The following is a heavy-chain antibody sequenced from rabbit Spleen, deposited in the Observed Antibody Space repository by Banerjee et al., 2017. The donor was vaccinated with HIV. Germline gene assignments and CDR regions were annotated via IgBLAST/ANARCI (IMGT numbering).Heavy chain of an antibody. CDR2: IYAGSSGST. J-gene: IGHJ3*01. Sequence: QSLEESGGGLVKPGTSLTLTCKASGFSFSGNLYICWVRQAPGKGLEWIACIYAGSSGSTYYASWAKGRFTISKTSSTTVTLQMTSLTAADTATYFCARNERGNGYGYDLWGPGTLVTVS. CDR1: GFSFSGNLY. D-gene: IGHD6-1*01. CDR3: ARNERGNGYGYDL. V-gene: IGHV1S40*01.